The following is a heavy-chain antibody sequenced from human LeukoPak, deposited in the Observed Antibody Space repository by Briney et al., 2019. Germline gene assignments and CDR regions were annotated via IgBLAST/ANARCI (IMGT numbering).Heavy chain of an antibody. D-gene: IGHD3-10*01. Sequence: TGGSLRLSCAASGFTFSSYAMSWVRQAPGKGLEWVSAISGSGGSTYYADSVKGRFTISRDNSKNTLYLQMNSLRAEDTAVYYCAKAIGYYYYYMDVWGKGTTVTVSS. V-gene: IGHV3-23*01. CDR2: ISGSGGST. CDR3: AKAIGYYYYYMDV. CDR1: GFTFSSYA. J-gene: IGHJ6*03.